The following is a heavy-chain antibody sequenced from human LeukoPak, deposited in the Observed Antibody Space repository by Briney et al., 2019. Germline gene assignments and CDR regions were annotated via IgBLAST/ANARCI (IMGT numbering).Heavy chain of an antibody. CDR1: GFTFSSYS. CDR3: ARDFHDYFP. D-gene: IGHD3-16*01. V-gene: IGHV3-21*01. Sequence: PGGSLRLSCAASGFTFSSYSMNWVRPDPGKVLEWVSSISSSSSYIYYADSVKGRFTISRDNAKNSLYLQMNSLRAEDTAVYYCARDFHDYFPWGQGTLVTVSS. CDR2: ISSSSSYI. J-gene: IGHJ5*02.